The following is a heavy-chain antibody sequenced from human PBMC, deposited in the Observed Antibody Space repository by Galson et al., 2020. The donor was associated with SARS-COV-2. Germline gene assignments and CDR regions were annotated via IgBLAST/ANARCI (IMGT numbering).Heavy chain of an antibody. V-gene: IGHV4-38-2*01. CDR3: ARILDY. J-gene: IGHJ4*02. Sequence: SKTLSPTCPVSGYPISSGYYRGWIRQPPGKGLGFIGSLYNSGTTSYNPSLRSRVTISVDTSQNQFSLKLTSVTAADTVVYYCARILDYCGQGTLVTVSS. CDR2: LYNSGTT. CDR1: GYPISSGYY.